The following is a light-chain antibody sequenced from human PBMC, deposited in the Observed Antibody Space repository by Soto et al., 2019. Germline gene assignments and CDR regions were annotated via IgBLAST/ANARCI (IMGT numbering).Light chain of an antibody. CDR2: GNS. CDR1: SSNIGEGYD. J-gene: IGLJ3*02. V-gene: IGLV1-40*01. Sequence: QLVLTQPPSVSGAPGQRVTISCTGTSSNIGEGYDVHWYQQLPGTAPKLLIYGNSNRPSGVSDRFSGSKSGTSASLAITGLQAADEADYYCQSYDSTLSGSGFGGGTKLTVL. CDR3: QSYDSTLSGSG.